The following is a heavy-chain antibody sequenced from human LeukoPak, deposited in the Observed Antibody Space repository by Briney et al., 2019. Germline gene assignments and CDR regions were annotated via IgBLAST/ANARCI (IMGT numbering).Heavy chain of an antibody. CDR1: GGSISSYY. D-gene: IGHD5-24*01. J-gene: IGHJ4*02. CDR2: INHSGST. V-gene: IGHV4-34*01. Sequence: SETLSLTCTVSGGSISSYYWNWIRQPPGKGLEWIGEINHSGSTNYNPSLKSRVTISVDTSKNQFSLKLSSVTAADTAVYYCARRRWLQFHYWGQGTLVTVSS. CDR3: ARRRWLQFHY.